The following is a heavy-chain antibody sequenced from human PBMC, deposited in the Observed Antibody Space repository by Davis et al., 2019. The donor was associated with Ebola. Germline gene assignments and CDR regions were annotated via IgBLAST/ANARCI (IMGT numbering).Heavy chain of an antibody. CDR2: IYHSGST. CDR3: ARDYVY. CDR1: GGSISSGVYS. D-gene: IGHD1-14*01. J-gene: IGHJ4*02. V-gene: IGHV4-39*07. Sequence: SETLSLTCAVSGGSISSGVYSWSWIRQPPGKGLEWIGSIYHSGSTNYSPSLKSRVTISADTSKNQFSLRLKSVTAADTAMYYCARDYVYWGQGILVTVSS.